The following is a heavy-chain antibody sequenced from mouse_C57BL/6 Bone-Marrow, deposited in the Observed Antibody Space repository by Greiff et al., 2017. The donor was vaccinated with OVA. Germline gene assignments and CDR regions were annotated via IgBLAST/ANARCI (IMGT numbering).Heavy chain of an antibody. V-gene: IGHV6-6*01. J-gene: IGHJ3*01. CDR3: TRPGYLRAWFAY. CDR2: IRNKANNHAT. D-gene: IGHD3-1*01. CDR1: GFTFSDAW. Sequence: EVQLVESGGGLVQPGGSMKLSCAASGFTFSDAWMDWVRQSPEKGLEWVAEIRNKANNHATYYAESVKGRFTISRDDSKSSVYLQMNSLRAEDTGIYYCTRPGYLRAWFAYWGQGTLVTVSA.